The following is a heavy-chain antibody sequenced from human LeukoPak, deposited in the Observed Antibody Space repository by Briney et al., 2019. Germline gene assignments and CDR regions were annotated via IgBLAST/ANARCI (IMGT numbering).Heavy chain of an antibody. CDR2: IYHSGST. CDR1: GYSISSGYY. V-gene: IGHV4-38-2*01. J-gene: IGHJ4*02. D-gene: IGHD3-3*01. Sequence: SETLSLTCAVSGYSISSGYYWGWIRQPPGKGPEWIGSIYHSGSTYYNPSLKSRVTISVDTSKNQFSLKLSSVTAADTAVYYCARQRGDTIFGVVKAEFDYWGQGTLVTVSS. CDR3: ARQRGDTIFGVVKAEFDY.